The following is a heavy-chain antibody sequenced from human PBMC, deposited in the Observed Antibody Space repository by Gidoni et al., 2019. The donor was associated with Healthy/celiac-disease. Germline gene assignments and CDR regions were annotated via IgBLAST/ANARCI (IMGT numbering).Heavy chain of an antibody. CDR2: IYHSGST. Sequence: QVQLQESGPGLVQPSETLSLTCAVSGYSISSGYYWGWIRQPPGKGLEWIGSIYHSGSTYYNPSLKSRVNISVDTSKNQFSLKLSSVTAADTAVYYCASGSYYSRFDYWGQGTLVTVSS. D-gene: IGHD1-26*01. J-gene: IGHJ4*02. CDR3: ASGSYYSRFDY. CDR1: GYSISSGYY. V-gene: IGHV4-38-2*01.